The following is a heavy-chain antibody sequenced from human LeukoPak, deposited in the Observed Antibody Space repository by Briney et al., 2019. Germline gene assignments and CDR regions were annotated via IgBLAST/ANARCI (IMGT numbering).Heavy chain of an antibody. CDR2: INPSGGST. Sequence: WASVKVSCKASGGTFSSYAISWVRQAPGQGLEWMGIINPSGGSTSYAQKFQGRVTMTRDTSTSTVYMELSSLRSEDTAVYYCARDLGGDCSGGSCDRNGAFDIWGQGTMVTVSS. V-gene: IGHV1-46*01. J-gene: IGHJ3*02. D-gene: IGHD2-15*01. CDR3: ARDLGGDCSGGSCDRNGAFDI. CDR1: GGTFSSYA.